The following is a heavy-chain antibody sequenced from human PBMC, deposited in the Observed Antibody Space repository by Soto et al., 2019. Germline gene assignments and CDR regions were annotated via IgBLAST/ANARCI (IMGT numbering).Heavy chain of an antibody. CDR1: GYTFNGNG. CDR2: ITVYNGNR. J-gene: IGHJ4*02. Sequence: ASVKGSCKASGYTFNGNGISWGRQAPGQVLEWMGWITVYNGNRHYAQKFQYRVTLTTDTSPSTAYMELRSLSPDDTAVYYCARGLGSFEFWGQGTLVTVSS. V-gene: IGHV1-18*04. D-gene: IGHD5-12*01. CDR3: ARGLGSFEF.